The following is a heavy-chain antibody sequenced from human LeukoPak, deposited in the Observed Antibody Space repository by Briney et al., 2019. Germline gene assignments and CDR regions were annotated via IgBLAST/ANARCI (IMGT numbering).Heavy chain of an antibody. CDR1: GGSFSGYY. CDR2: INHSGST. Sequence: SETLSLTCAVYGGSFSGYYWSWIRQPPGKGLEWIGEINHSGSTDYNPSLKSRVTISVDTSKNQFSLKLSSVTAADTAVYYCASRGDYGGNSREYFDYWGQGTLVTVSS. CDR3: ASRGDYGGNSREYFDY. D-gene: IGHD4-23*01. J-gene: IGHJ4*02. V-gene: IGHV4-34*01.